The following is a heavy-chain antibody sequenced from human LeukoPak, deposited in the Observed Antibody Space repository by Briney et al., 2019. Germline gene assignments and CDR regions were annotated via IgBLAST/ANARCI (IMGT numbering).Heavy chain of an antibody. D-gene: IGHD3-22*01. CDR3: ASGGYYDSSGYQKRRFCNWYDP. V-gene: IGHV4-4*07. CDR1: GGSISSYY. J-gene: IGHJ5*02. CDR2: IYTSGST. Sequence: SETLSLTCTVSGGSISSYYWSWIRQPAGKGLEWIGRIYTSGSTNYNPSLKSRVTMSVDTSKNQFSLKLSSVTAADTAVYYCASGGYYDSSGYQKRRFCNWYDPWGQGTLVTVSS.